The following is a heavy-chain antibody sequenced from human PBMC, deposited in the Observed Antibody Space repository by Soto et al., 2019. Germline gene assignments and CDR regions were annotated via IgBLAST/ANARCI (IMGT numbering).Heavy chain of an antibody. CDR2: IIPIFGTA. V-gene: IGHV1-69*01. J-gene: IGHJ5*02. CDR3: ARVYCSGGSCYVGWFDP. CDR1: GGTFSSYA. D-gene: IGHD2-15*01. Sequence: QVQLVQSGAEVKKPGSSVKVSCKASGGTFSSYAISWVRQAPGQGLEWMGGIIPIFGTANYAQKFQGRVKITADESTSTAYMELSSLRSEDTAVYYCARVYCSGGSCYVGWFDPWGQGTLVTVSS.